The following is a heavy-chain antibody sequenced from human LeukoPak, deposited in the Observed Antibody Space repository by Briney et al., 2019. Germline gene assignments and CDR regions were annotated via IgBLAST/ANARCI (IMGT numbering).Heavy chain of an antibody. V-gene: IGHV1-69*13. Sequence: GASVKVSCKASGGTFSSYAISWVRQAPGQGLEWMGGIIPIFGTANYAQKFQGRVTITADESTSTAYMELSSLRSEDTAVHYCARAPMGGYSYGRFDYWGQGTLVTVSS. CDR1: GGTFSSYA. D-gene: IGHD5-18*01. J-gene: IGHJ4*02. CDR3: ARAPMGGYSYGRFDY. CDR2: IIPIFGTA.